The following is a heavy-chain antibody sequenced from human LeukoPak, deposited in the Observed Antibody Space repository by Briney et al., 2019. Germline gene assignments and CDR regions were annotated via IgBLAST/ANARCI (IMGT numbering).Heavy chain of an antibody. CDR3: AREQGVATISYYYYMDV. D-gene: IGHD5-12*01. CDR1: GFTFSSYS. V-gene: IGHV3-48*01. J-gene: IGHJ6*03. CDR2: ISSSSSTI. Sequence: GGSLRLSCAASGFTFSSYSMNWVRQAPGKGLEWVSYISSSSSTIYYADSVKGRFTISRDNAKNSLYLQMNSLRAEDTAVYYCAREQGVATISYYYYMDVWGKGTTVTVSS.